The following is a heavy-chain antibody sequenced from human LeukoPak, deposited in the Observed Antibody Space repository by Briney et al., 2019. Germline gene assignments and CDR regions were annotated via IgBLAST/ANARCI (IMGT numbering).Heavy chain of an antibody. CDR1: GFTFNRNA. J-gene: IGHJ4*02. V-gene: IGHV3-23*01. CDR3: VRRGDASSGWGDHDF. Sequence: GGSLRLSCAASGFTFNRNAISWVRQAPGKGLEWVSTIGGSGDRTFYADSVKGWFTISRDNSKSMVHLQMNSLTGEDTALYYCVRRGDASSGWGDHDFWGQGALVTVSS. CDR2: IGGSGDRT. D-gene: IGHD6-19*01.